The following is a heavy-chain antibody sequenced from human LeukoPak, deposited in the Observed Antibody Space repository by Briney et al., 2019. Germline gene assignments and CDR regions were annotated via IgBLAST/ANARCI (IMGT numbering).Heavy chain of an antibody. V-gene: IGHV3-7*03. CDR1: GFTFSSHW. CDR3: ARAGLYNWNYEGTAYFDY. CDR2: IKQDGSEK. D-gene: IGHD1-7*01. J-gene: IGHJ4*02. Sequence: GGSLRLSCVASGFTFSSHWMSWVRQAPGKGLEWVANIKQDGSEKKYVDSVKGRFTISRDNAKNSLYLQMNSLRAEDTALYYCARAGLYNWNYEGTAYFDYWGQGTLVTVSS.